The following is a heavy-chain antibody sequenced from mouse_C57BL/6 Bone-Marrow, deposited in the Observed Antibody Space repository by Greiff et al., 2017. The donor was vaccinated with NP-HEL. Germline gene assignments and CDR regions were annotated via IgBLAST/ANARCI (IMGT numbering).Heavy chain of an antibody. J-gene: IGHJ2*01. D-gene: IGHD2-2*01. Sequence: EVQLVESGPGLVKPSQTVFLTCTATGISITTGNYRWSWIRQFPGNKLEWIGYIYYSGTITYNPSLTSRTTITRDTPKNQFFLEMNSLTAEDTATYYCARGGCGYDYYFDYWGQGTTLTVSS. V-gene: IGHV3-5*01. CDR1: GISITTGNYR. CDR2: IYYSGTI. CDR3: ARGGCGYDYYFDY.